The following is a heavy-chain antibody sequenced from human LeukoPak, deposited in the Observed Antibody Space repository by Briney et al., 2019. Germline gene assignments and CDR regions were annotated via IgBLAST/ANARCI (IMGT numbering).Heavy chain of an antibody. CDR1: GGSISSSSYY. D-gene: IGHD2-15*01. V-gene: IGHV4-39*01. CDR2: TYYSGST. CDR3: ARQNLVAAATPSYGMDV. J-gene: IGHJ6*02. Sequence: SETLSLTCTVSGGSISSSSYYWGWIRQPPGKGLEWIGSTYYSGSTYYNPSLKSRVTISVDTSKNQFSLKLSSVTAADTAVYYCARQNLVAAATPSYGMDVWGQGTTVTVSS.